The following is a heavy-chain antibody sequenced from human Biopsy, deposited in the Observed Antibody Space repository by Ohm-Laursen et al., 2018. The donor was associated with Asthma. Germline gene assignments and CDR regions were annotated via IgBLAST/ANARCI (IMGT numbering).Heavy chain of an antibody. V-gene: IGHV3-30*18. D-gene: IGHD1-26*01. CDR1: GFTFSNYG. CDR3: AKDVFPGWELRRGPDS. Sequence: SLRLSCAASGFTFSNYGMHWVRQAPGKGLDWVAVISFDGSNKNYTDSVKGRFTISRDNSRNTLHLQMDSLRAEDTAVYYCAKDVFPGWELRRGPDSWGQGTLVTVSS. J-gene: IGHJ4*02. CDR2: ISFDGSNK.